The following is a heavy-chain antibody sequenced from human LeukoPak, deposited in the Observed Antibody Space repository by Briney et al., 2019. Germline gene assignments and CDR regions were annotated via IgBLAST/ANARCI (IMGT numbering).Heavy chain of an antibody. V-gene: IGHV3-74*01. CDR3: ARDGIVGATNFDY. J-gene: IGHJ4*02. CDR2: INSDGSTT. D-gene: IGHD1-26*01. Sequence: GGSVRFTCAASGFTFSSYWLHWVRPAPGKGRVWVSRINSDGSTTNYADSVKGRFTISRDNAKNTLYLQMNSLRAEDTAVYYCARDGIVGATNFDYWGQGTLVTVSS. CDR1: GFTFSSYW.